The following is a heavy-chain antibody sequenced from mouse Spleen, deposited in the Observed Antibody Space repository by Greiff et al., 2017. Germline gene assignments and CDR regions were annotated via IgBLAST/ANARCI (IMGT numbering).Heavy chain of an antibody. CDR1: GFNIKAYY. CDR2: IDPGNGNT. J-gene: IGHJ4*01. Sequence: EVQLQESGAELVRPGALVKLSCKASGFNIKAYYMHWLKQRPEQGLEWIGWIDPGNGNTIYDPKFQGKARITADTSSNTAYLQLSSLTSEDTAVYYCARYYGYVANYWGQGTSVTVSS. V-gene: IGHV14-1*02. CDR3: ARYYGYVANY. D-gene: IGHD1-2*01.